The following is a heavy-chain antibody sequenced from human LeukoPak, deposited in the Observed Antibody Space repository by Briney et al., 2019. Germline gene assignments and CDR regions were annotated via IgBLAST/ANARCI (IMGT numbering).Heavy chain of an antibody. CDR3: AKSPYCSSTSCYIGAFDI. V-gene: IGHV3-23*01. CDR1: GFTFSSYT. CDR2: ITTSGANT. Sequence: GGSLRLSCAASGFTFSSYTMIWVRQAPGKGLEWVSGITTSGANTYYADSVKGRFTISRDNSKNTLYLQMNSLRAEDTAVYYCAKSPYCSSTSCYIGAFDIWGQGTMVTVSS. D-gene: IGHD2-2*02. J-gene: IGHJ3*02.